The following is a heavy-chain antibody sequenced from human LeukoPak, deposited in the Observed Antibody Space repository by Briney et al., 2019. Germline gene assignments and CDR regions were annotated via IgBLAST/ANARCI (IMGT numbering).Heavy chain of an antibody. J-gene: IGHJ4*02. V-gene: IGHV7-4-1*02. CDR3: ARDNYDFWSGTAGGAVY. CDR1: VYTFTSYA. Sequence: ASVKVSCKASVYTFTSYAMNWVRQAPRQGLEWMGWINTNTGNPTYAQGFTGRFVFSLDTSVSSAYLQISSLKAGDTAVYYCARDNYDFWSGTAGGAVYWGQGTLVTVSS. D-gene: IGHD3-3*01. CDR2: INTNTGNP.